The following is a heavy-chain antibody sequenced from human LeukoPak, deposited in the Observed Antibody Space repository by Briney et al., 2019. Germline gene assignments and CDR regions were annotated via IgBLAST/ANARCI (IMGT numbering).Heavy chain of an antibody. CDR3: ARDIPAIVGAIAGAFDI. J-gene: IGHJ3*02. CDR2: IYYTGST. D-gene: IGHD1-26*01. Sequence: PSETLSLTCTVSGGSIISNSYYWGWIRQPPGKGLEWIGSIYYTGSTYYNPSLKSRVTISLDTSKNQFSLKLSSVTAADTALYYCARDIPAIVGAIAGAFDIWGQGTMVTVSS. CDR1: GGSIISNSYY. V-gene: IGHV4-39*07.